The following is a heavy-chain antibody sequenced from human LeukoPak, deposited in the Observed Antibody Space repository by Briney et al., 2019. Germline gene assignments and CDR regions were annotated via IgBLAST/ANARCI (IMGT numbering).Heavy chain of an antibody. CDR1: GLTFSSYA. CDR2: ISGSGGST. Sequence: PGRSLRLSCAPSGLTFSSYAMSWVRQAPRKGLEWVSAISGSGGSTYYADSVKGRFTISRDNSKNTLYLQMNSRRAEDTAVYYYASDSSGYYSSFDYWGQGTLVTVSS. CDR3: ASDSSGYYSSFDY. D-gene: IGHD3-22*01. J-gene: IGHJ4*02. V-gene: IGHV3-23*01.